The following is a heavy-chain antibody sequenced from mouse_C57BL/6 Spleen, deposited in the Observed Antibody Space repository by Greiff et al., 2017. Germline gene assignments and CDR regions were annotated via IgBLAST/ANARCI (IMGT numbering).Heavy chain of an antibody. CDR1: GYAFTNYL. D-gene: IGHD2-5*01. J-gene: IGHJ3*01. Sequence: QVQLKQSGAELVRPGTSVKVSCKASGYAFTNYLIEWVKQRPGQGLEWIGVINPGSGGTNYNEKFKGKATLTADKSSSTAYMQLSSLTSEDSAVYFCARGDYYSNYGAYWGQGTLVTVSA. CDR2: INPGSGGT. CDR3: ARGDYYSNYGAY. V-gene: IGHV1-54*01.